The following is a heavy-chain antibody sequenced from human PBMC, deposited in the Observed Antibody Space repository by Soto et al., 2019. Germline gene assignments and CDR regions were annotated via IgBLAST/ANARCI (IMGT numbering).Heavy chain of an antibody. CDR2: ISAYNGNT. CDR3: ARVSPSSRAAEP. D-gene: IGHD6-13*01. CDR1: GYTFTSYG. V-gene: IGHV1-18*01. J-gene: IGHJ4*02. Sequence: ASVKVSCKASGYTFTSYGISWVRQAPGQGLEWMGWISAYNGNTNYAQSLQGRVTMTTDTSTTTAYMELRNLNSDDTAVYYCARVSPSSRAAEPWGQGTLVTVYS.